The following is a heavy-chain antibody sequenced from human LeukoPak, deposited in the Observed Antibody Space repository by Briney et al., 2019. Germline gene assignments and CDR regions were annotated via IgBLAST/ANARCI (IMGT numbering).Heavy chain of an antibody. D-gene: IGHD3-22*01. Sequence: PSETQSLTCTVSGGSISSGGYFWSWIRQHPGKGLECIGHIYYSGSTYYNPSLKSRVTISADTSKNQFSLKLSSVTAADTAVYYCARLSDGSGYYWWYFDYWGQGTLVTVSS. V-gene: IGHV4-31*03. CDR2: IYYSGST. CDR1: GGSISSGGYF. J-gene: IGHJ4*02. CDR3: ARLSDGSGYYWWYFDY.